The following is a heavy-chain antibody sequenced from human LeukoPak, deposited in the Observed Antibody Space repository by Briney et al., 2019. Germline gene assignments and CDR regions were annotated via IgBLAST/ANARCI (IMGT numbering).Heavy chain of an antibody. J-gene: IGHJ4*02. V-gene: IGHV4-38-2*02. CDR2: IYHSGST. D-gene: IGHD4-23*01. Sequence: SETLSLTCTVSGYSISSGYYWGWSRQPPGKGLEWIGSIYHSGSTYYNPSLKSRVTISVDTSKNQFSLKLSSVTAADTAVYCCARDTATTVVTPGGVFDYWGQGTLLTVSS. CDR1: GYSISSGYY. CDR3: ARDTATTVVTPGGVFDY.